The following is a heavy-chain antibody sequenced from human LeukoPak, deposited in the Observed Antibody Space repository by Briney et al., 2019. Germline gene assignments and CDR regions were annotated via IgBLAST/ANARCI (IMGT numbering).Heavy chain of an antibody. CDR2: IYSGGST. V-gene: IGHV3-53*01. J-gene: IGHJ4*02. CDR3: ARMTTVTYYFDY. D-gene: IGHD4-17*01. CDR1: GFTFSSYW. Sequence: GGSLRLSCAVSGFTFSSYWMTWVRQAPGKGLEWVSVIYSGGSTYYADSVKGRFTISRDNSKNTLYLQMNSLRAEDTAVYYCARMTTVTYYFDYWGQGTLVTVSS.